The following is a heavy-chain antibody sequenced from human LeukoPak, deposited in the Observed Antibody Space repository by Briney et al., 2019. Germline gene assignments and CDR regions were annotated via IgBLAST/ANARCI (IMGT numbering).Heavy chain of an antibody. V-gene: IGHV3-20*04. CDR1: GFTFDDYG. Sequence: PGGSLRLSCAASGFTFDDYGMSWVRQAPGKGLEWVSGIFWNGGSTGYADSVKGRFTISRDNSKNSLYLQMNSLRAEDTAVYYCARDRGYRRSSFSHRNYYFDFWSQGTLVTVYS. J-gene: IGHJ4*02. D-gene: IGHD6-13*01. CDR3: ARDRGYRRSSFSHRNYYFDF. CDR2: IFWNGGST.